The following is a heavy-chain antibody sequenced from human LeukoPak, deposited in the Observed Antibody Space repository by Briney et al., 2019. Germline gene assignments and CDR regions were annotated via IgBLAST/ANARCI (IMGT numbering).Heavy chain of an antibody. Sequence: GGSLRLSCAASGFTFSSYGMSWVRQAPGKGLEWVSTSSGSGGTTYYADSVKGRFTISRDNSKNTLYLQMNSLRAEDTAVYYCARESRAVAGTSDYWGQGTLVTVSS. CDR3: ARESRAVAGTSDY. CDR2: SSGSGGTT. CDR1: GFTFSSYG. D-gene: IGHD6-19*01. J-gene: IGHJ4*02. V-gene: IGHV3-23*01.